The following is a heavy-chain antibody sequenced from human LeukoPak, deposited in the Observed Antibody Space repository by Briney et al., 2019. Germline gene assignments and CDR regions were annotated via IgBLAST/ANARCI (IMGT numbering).Heavy chain of an antibody. D-gene: IGHD3-10*01. V-gene: IGHV3-23*01. CDR1: GFTFSSYA. CDR3: AKDRGLVTMVRGVIGAAFDI. Sequence: GGSLRLSCAASGFTFSSYAMSWVRQAPGKGLEWVSAISGSGGSTYYADSVKGRFTISRDNSKNTLYLQMNSLRAEDTAVHYCAKDRGLVTMVRGVIGAAFDIWGQGTMVTVSS. CDR2: ISGSGGST. J-gene: IGHJ3*02.